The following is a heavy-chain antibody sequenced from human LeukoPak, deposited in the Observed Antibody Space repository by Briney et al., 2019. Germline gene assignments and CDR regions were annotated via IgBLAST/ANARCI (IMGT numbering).Heavy chain of an antibody. Sequence: SVKVSCKASGYTFTSYYMHWVRQAPGQGLEWMGIINPSDDSTNYAQKFQGRVTMTRDTSTSTVYMELSSLRSEDTAVYYCARSWEPELRFLEWLSLDYWGQGTLVTVSS. CDR2: INPSDDST. D-gene: IGHD3-3*01. CDR1: GYTFTSYY. V-gene: IGHV1-46*01. J-gene: IGHJ4*02. CDR3: ARSWEPELRFLEWLSLDY.